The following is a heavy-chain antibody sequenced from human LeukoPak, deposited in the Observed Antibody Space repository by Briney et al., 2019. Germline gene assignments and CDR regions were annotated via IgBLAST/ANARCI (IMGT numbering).Heavy chain of an antibody. CDR3: ARDNEEVGPYYDFWSGYYPPYWFDP. V-gene: IGHV3-33*01. D-gene: IGHD3-3*01. CDR2: IWYDGSNK. J-gene: IGHJ5*02. Sequence: VGSLRLSCAASGFTFSSYGMHWVRQAPGKGLEWVAVIWYDGSNKYYADSVKGRFTISRDNSKNTLYLQMNSLRAENTAVYYCARDNEEVGPYYDFWSGYYPPYWFDPWGQGTLVTVSS. CDR1: GFTFSSYG.